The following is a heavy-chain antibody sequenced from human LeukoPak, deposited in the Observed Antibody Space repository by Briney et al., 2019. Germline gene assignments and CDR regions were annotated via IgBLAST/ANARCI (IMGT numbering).Heavy chain of an antibody. CDR3: ARHPASKGYFDY. J-gene: IGHJ4*02. V-gene: IGHV4-59*08. Sequence: ASETLSLTCTVSGGSISSYYWSWIRQPPGKGLEWIGYIYYSGSTNYNPSLKSRVTISVDTSKNQFSLKLSSVTAADTAVYYCARHPASKGYFDYWGQGTLVTVSS. CDR2: IYYSGST. CDR1: GGSISSYY.